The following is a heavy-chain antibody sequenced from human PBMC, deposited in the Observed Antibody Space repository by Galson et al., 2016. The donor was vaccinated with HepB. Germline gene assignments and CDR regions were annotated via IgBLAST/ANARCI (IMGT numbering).Heavy chain of an antibody. Sequence: SLRLSCAASGFAFSSHWMHWVRQAPGKGLEWVAIIFNDGSEQLCADSVQGRITLSRDNSKKMFYLEMNSLRPEDTAIYYCARDKGGQYFDLWGRGTLVSVSS. J-gene: IGHJ2*01. V-gene: IGHV3-30*03. D-gene: IGHD2-15*01. CDR1: GFAFSSHW. CDR3: ARDKGGQYFDL. CDR2: IFNDGSEQ.